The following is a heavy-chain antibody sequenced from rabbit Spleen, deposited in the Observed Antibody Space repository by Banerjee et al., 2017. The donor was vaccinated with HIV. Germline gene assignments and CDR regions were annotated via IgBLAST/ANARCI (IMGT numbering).Heavy chain of an antibody. CDR1: GFSFSSSDY. CDR2: IDPIFGRT. CDR3: ARDLDGVIGWNFGW. J-gene: IGHJ4*01. Sequence: QSLEESGGDLVKPGASLTLTCTASGFSFSSSDYMCWVRQAPGKGLEWIGYIDPIFGRTYYASWVNGRFTISSHNAQNTLYLQLNSLTAADTATYFCARDLDGVIGWNFGWWGPGTLVTVS. V-gene: IGHV1S40*01. D-gene: IGHD4-1*01.